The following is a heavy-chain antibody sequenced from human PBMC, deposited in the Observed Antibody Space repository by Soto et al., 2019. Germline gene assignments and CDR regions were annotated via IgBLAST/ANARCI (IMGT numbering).Heavy chain of an antibody. V-gene: IGHV1-69*01. CDR3: ASLSIAAAGHDAFDI. J-gene: IGHJ3*02. D-gene: IGHD6-13*01. CDR1: GGTFSSYA. Sequence: QVQLVQSGAEVKNPWSSVKVSCKASGGTFSSYAISWVRQAPGQGLEWMGGIIPIFGTANYAQKFQGRVTITADESTSTAYMERSSLRSEDTAVYYCASLSIAAAGHDAFDIWGQGTIVTVSS. CDR2: IIPIFGTA.